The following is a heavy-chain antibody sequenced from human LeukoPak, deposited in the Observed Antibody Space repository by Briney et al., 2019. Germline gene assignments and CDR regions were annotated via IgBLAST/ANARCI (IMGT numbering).Heavy chain of an antibody. CDR2: MYYSGTT. CDR1: GGSISSSTYY. Sequence: NPSETLSLTCTVSGGSISSSTYYRSWIRQSPGKGLEWIGFMYYSGTTNYNPSLKSRVTISLGMSKNQFSLKLSSVTAADTAVYYCARLPMAVTPHVDYWGQGTLVTVSS. V-gene: IGHV4-61*01. D-gene: IGHD2-21*02. CDR3: ARLPMAVTPHVDY. J-gene: IGHJ4*02.